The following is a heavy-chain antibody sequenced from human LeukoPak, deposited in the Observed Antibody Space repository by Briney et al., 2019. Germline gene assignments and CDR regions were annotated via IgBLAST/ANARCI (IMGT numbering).Heavy chain of an antibody. V-gene: IGHV1-46*01. CDR3: ARKAYSYDYFDY. Sequence: ASVKVSCKASGYTFTSYYMHWVRQAPGQELEWMGIINPSGGSTSYAQKFQGRVTMTRDTSTSTVYMELSSLRSEDTAVYYCARKAYSYDYFDYWGQGTLVTVSS. D-gene: IGHD5-18*01. J-gene: IGHJ4*02. CDR2: INPSGGST. CDR1: GYTFTSYY.